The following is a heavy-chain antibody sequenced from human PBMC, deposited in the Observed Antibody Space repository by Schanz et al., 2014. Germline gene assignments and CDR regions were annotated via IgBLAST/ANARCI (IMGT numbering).Heavy chain of an antibody. V-gene: IGHV3-48*01. J-gene: IGHJ5*01. CDR1: GFTFSSYS. D-gene: IGHD3-10*01. CDR3: AKQHIVRGVIYLNWFDS. CDR2: VSRSTPDI. Sequence: EVQLVESGGGLVQPGGSLRLSCTASGFTFSSYSMNWVRQAPGKGLEWVSYVSRSTPDIYYADSVKGRFTMSRDNAKNTVHLQMNSLRAEDTAVYYCAKQHIVRGVIYLNWFDSWGQGTLVTGSS.